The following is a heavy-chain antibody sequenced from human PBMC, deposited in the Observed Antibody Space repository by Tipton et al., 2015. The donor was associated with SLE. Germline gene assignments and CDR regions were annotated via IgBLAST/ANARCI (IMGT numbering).Heavy chain of an antibody. CDR1: GFTFSSYS. CDR2: ISSGDTFI. D-gene: IGHD4-11*01. CDR3: AKVMGHSNSIDY. V-gene: IGHV3-21*01. J-gene: IGHJ4*02. Sequence: SLRLSCAASGFTFSSYSMNWVRQAPGKGLEWVSSISSGDTFIYYADSVKGRFTISRDTTQNTMYLQMESLRVEDTAVYYCAKVMGHSNSIDYWGQGTPVTVSS.